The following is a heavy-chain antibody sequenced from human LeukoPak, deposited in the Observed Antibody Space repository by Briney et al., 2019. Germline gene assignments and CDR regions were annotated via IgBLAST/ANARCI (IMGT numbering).Heavy chain of an antibody. D-gene: IGHD3-9*01. V-gene: IGHV4-59*01. CDR2: IYYSGTT. CDR1: NGSISTYY. Sequence: PSETLSLTCTVSNGSISTYYWSWIRQPPGEGLEWIGYIYYSGTTNRNPSLKSRVTMSLDTSKNQFSLKLSSVTAADTAVYYCARGGRYFDWLVYFDYWGQGTLVTVSS. CDR3: ARGGRYFDWLVYFDY. J-gene: IGHJ4*02.